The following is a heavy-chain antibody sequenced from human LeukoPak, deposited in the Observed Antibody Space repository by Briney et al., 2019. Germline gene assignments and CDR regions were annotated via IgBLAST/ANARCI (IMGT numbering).Heavy chain of an antibody. CDR2: IFNSGIS. CDR1: GGSMKSGDFY. J-gene: IGHJ2*01. V-gene: IGHV4-30-4*01. CDR3: ARDMWVSTTPSSYYFDL. D-gene: IGHD5/OR15-5a*01. Sequence: PSQTLSLTCSVSGGSMKSGDFYWSWLRQPRGEGLEWIGHIFNSGISYSIPSLESRVIMSVDTSKNQFSLELTSVTAADTAVYYCARDMWVSTTPSSYYFDLWGRGTLVTVSS.